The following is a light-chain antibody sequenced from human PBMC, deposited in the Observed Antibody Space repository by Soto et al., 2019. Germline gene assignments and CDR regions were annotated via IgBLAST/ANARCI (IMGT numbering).Light chain of an antibody. CDR1: SSDGGGYNY. J-gene: IGLJ2*01. CDR2: EVS. Sequence: QPVLTQPASVSGSPGQSITISCTGTSSDGGGYNYVSWYQQHPGKAPKLMIYEVSNRPSGVSNRFSGSKSGNTASLTISGLQAEDEADYYCSSYTSSSTVVFGGGTKLTVL. V-gene: IGLV2-14*01. CDR3: SSYTSSSTVV.